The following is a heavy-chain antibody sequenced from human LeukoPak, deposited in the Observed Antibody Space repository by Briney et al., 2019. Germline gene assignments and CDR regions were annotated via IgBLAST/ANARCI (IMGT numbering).Heavy chain of an antibody. CDR2: ISSSGSTI. D-gene: IGHD5-18*01. V-gene: IGHV3-48*03. Sequence: GGSLRLSCAASGFTFSSYEMNWVRQAPGKGLEWVSYISSSGSTIYYADSVKGRFTISRDNAKNSLYLQMNSLRAEDTAVYYCARGRGYSYGVFFDYWGQGTLVTVSS. CDR3: ARGRGYSYGVFFDY. J-gene: IGHJ4*02. CDR1: GFTFSSYE.